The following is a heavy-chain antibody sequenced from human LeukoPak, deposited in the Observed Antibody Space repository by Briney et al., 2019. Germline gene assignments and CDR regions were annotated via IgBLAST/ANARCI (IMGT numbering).Heavy chain of an antibody. CDR3: ARVVGDYDFWSGYYGPNWFDP. J-gene: IGHJ5*02. CDR1: GASIRSGSYY. Sequence: SETLSLTCTVSGASIRSGSYYWSWIRQPAGKELEWIGRIHASGSTNYNPSLKSRVTLSVDTSKNQFSLKVNSVTAADTAVYYCARVVGDYDFWSGYYGPNWFDPWGQGTLVTVSS. CDR2: IHASGST. V-gene: IGHV4-61*02. D-gene: IGHD3-3*01.